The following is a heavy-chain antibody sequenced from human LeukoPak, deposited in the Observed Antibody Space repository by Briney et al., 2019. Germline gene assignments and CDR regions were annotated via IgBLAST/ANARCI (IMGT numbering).Heavy chain of an antibody. J-gene: IGHJ5*02. CDR1: GGSISSSNYY. D-gene: IGHD6-19*01. V-gene: IGHV4-39*01. CDR3: ARRRAGRDWFDP. Sequence: SETLSLTCAVSGGSISSSNYYWGWIRQPPGQGLEWIGSIYYSGNTYYNPSLKSRVTITVDTSKNQFSLKLSSVTATDTAVYYCARRRAGRDWFDPWGQGTLVTVSS. CDR2: IYYSGNT.